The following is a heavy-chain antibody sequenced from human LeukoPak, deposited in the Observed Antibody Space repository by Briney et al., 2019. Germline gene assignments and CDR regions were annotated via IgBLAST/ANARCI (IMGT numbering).Heavy chain of an antibody. CDR2: INPNSGDT. D-gene: IGHD2-2*01. Sequence: ASVTVSCTASGYTFTVYHMHWVRQAPGQGLEWMGRINPNSGDTNYAQKFQGRVTMTRDTSISTAYVELSRLRSDDTAVYYCARDYCSSTSCLFDYWGQGTLVTVSS. J-gene: IGHJ4*02. V-gene: IGHV1-2*06. CDR1: GYTFTVYH. CDR3: ARDYCSSTSCLFDY.